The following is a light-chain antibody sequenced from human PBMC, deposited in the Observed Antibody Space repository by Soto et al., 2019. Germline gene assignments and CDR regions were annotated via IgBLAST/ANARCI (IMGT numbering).Light chain of an antibody. V-gene: IGLV1-44*01. J-gene: IGLJ2*01. Sequence: QSVLTQPPSASGAPGQTVTISCSGTTSNIGSHSVNWYRQLPGTAPKVVMFSNAERPSGVPDRFSGSKSGTSASLTITGLQSEDEADYYCTAWDTSLTGQLVFGGGTKLTVL. CDR1: TSNIGSHS. CDR3: TAWDTSLTGQLV. CDR2: SNA.